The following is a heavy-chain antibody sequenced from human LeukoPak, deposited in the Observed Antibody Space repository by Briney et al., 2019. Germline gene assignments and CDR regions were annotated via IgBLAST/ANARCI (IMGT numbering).Heavy chain of an antibody. CDR3: AKGGIVVVPVNYYYYYMEV. D-gene: IGHD2-2*01. CDR2: IWYDGSNK. Sequence: GRSLRLSCAASGFTFSSYGMHWVRQAPGKGPEWVAVIWYDGSNKYYADSVKGRFTISRDNSKNTLYLQMNSLRAEDTAVYYCAKGGIVVVPVNYYYYYMEVWGKGTTVTVSS. V-gene: IGHV3-33*06. CDR1: GFTFSSYG. J-gene: IGHJ6*03.